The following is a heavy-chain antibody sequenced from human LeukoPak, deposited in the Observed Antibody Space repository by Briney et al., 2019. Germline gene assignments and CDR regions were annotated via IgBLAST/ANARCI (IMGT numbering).Heavy chain of an antibody. CDR3: ARDLWSGSFDY. Sequence: SVKLSCKVSGGTFSSYTISWVRQAPGQGLEWMGRIIPILGIANYAQKFQGRVTITADKSTSTSYMELSSLRSEDTAVYYCARDLWSGSFDYWGQGTLVTVSS. CDR2: IIPILGIA. CDR1: GGTFSSYT. V-gene: IGHV1-69*04. D-gene: IGHD3-3*01. J-gene: IGHJ4*02.